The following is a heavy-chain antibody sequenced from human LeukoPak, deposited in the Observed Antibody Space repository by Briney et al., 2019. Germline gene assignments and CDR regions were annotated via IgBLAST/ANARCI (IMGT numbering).Heavy chain of an antibody. Sequence: GGSLGLSCAASGFTFSSYSMNWVRQAPGKGLEWVSSISSSSSYIYYADSVKGRFTISRDNAKNSLYLQMNSLRAEDTAVYYCAKVSEEGAYSSGWYVEGYYFDYWGQGTLVTVSS. J-gene: IGHJ4*02. CDR1: GFTFSSYS. CDR2: ISSSSSYI. CDR3: AKVSEEGAYSSGWYVEGYYFDY. D-gene: IGHD6-19*01. V-gene: IGHV3-21*04.